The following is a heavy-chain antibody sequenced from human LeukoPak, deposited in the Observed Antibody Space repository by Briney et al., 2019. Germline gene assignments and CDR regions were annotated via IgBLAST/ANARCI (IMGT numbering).Heavy chain of an antibody. D-gene: IGHD2-15*01. J-gene: IGHJ3*02. CDR1: GFTFSNAW. CDR2: IKSKTDGGTT. Sequence: PGGSLRLSCAASGFTFSNAWMSWVRQAPGKGLEWVGRIKSKTDGGTTDYAAPVKGRFTISRDGSKNTLYLQMNSLKTEDTAVYYCTTDRIIPGYCSGGSCPYDAFDIWGQGTMVTVSS. CDR3: TTDRIIPGYCSGGSCPYDAFDI. V-gene: IGHV3-15*01.